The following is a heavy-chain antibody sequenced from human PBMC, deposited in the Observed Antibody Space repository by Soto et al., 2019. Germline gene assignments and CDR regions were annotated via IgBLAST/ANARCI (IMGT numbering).Heavy chain of an antibody. CDR1: GGSFSDYY. CDR2: INHSGHT. D-gene: IGHD2-15*01. V-gene: IGHV4-34*01. CDR3: AKDRLPRDYYYGMDI. J-gene: IGHJ6*02. Sequence: SETLSLTCAVYGGSFSDYYWNWIRQSPEKGLEWIGEINHSGHTKYNPSLESRVIMSVDTSKSQFSLKLSSVTAADTAVYYCAKDRLPRDYYYGMDIWGQGTTVTVS.